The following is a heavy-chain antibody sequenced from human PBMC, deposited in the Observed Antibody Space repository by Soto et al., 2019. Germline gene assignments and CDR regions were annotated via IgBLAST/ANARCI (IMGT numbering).Heavy chain of an antibody. CDR2: ISGSGGST. V-gene: IGHV3-23*01. CDR3: ANYYDYIWGSYDPDAFDI. Sequence: GGSLRLSCAASGFTFSSYAMSWVRQAPGKGLEWVSAISGSGGSTYYADSVKGRFTISRDNSKNTLYLQMNSLRAEDTAVYYCANYYDYIWGSYDPDAFDIWGQGTMVTVSS. D-gene: IGHD3-16*01. J-gene: IGHJ3*02. CDR1: GFTFSSYA.